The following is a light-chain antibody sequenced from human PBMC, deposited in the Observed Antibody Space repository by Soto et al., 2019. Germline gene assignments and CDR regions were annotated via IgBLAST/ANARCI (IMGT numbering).Light chain of an antibody. V-gene: IGLV1-40*01. J-gene: IGLJ1*01. Sequence: QAVVTQPPSVSGAPGHTVTISCTGSRSNIGAGYDIHWYQFLPGTAPKLLIYSFNKRPSGIPDRFSGSKSGTSASLAITGLQPEDEADYYCQSYDDSLSGSGVFGTGTKVTVL. CDR2: SFN. CDR1: RSNIGAGYD. CDR3: QSYDDSLSGSGV.